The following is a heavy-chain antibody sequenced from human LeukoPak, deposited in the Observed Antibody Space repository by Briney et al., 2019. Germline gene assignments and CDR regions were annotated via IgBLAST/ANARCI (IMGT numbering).Heavy chain of an antibody. CDR2: IYYSGST. V-gene: IGHV4-59*01. Sequence: PSETLSLTCTVSGGSISSYYWSWTRQPPGKGLEWIGYIYYSGSTNYNPSLKSRVTISVDTSKNQFSLKLSSVTAADTAVYYCARSYYDFWSGRSDTINWFDPWGQGTLVTVSS. CDR1: GGSISSYY. D-gene: IGHD3-3*01. J-gene: IGHJ5*02. CDR3: ARSYYDFWSGRSDTINWFDP.